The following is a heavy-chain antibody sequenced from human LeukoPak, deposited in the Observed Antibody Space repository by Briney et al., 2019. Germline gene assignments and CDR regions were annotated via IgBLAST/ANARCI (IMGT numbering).Heavy chain of an antibody. J-gene: IGHJ4*02. CDR1: GYTFTGYY. V-gene: IGHV1-2*04. CDR2: INPNSGGT. CDR3: ARGSPGSYVEGFDY. Sequence: KVSCKASGYTFTGYYMHWVRQAPGQGLEWMGWINPNSGGTNYAQKFQGWVTMTRDTSISTAYMELSRLRSDDTAVYYCARGSPGSYVEGFDYWGQGTLVTVSS. D-gene: IGHD1-26*01.